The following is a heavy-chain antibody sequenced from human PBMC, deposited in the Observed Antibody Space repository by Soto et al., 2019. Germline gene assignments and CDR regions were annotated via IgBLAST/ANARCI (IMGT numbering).Heavy chain of an antibody. CDR1: GFTFSSYS. J-gene: IGHJ4*02. Sequence: GSLRLSCAASGFTFSSYSMNWVRQAPGKGLEWVSYISSSSSTIYYADSVKGRFTISRDNAKNSLYLQMNSLRAEDTAVYYCANIVATISPDSTSDYWGQGPLVTVSS. D-gene: IGHD5-12*01. CDR2: ISSSSSTI. CDR3: ANIVATISPDSTSDY. V-gene: IGHV3-48*01.